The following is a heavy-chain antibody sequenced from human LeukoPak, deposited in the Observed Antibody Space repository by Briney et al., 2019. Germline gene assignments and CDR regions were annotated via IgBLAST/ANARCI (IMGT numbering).Heavy chain of an antibody. D-gene: IGHD3-3*01. CDR3: ARDARGWSGFDY. CDR1: GGSISSYY. J-gene: IGHJ4*02. Sequence: KPSETLSLTCSVSGGSISSYYWSRIRQPAGKGREWIGRIYTTGNTDYNPSLKSRVTMSVDTSKNQFSLNLSSVTAADTAVYYCARDARGWSGFDYWGQGTLVTVSS. CDR2: IYTTGNT. V-gene: IGHV4-4*07.